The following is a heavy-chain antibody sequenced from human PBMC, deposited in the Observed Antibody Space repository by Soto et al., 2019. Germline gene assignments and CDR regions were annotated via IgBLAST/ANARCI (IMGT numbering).Heavy chain of an antibody. Sequence: EVQLVECGGGVVQPGGSLRLSCAASGFSFSTWMHWVRQAPGKGLVWLSRINSDGSSITYADSVKGRFIVSRDNAKNTLYLQINSLTAEDTAVYYCTRGASGYGNFDYWGQGVLLTVSS. J-gene: IGHJ4*02. V-gene: IGHV3-74*01. D-gene: IGHD5-12*01. CDR3: TRGASGYGNFDY. CDR1: GFSFSTW. CDR2: INSDGSSI.